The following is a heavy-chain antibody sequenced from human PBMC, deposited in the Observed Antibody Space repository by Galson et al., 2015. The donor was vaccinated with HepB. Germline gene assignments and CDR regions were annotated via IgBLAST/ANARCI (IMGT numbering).Heavy chain of an antibody. CDR1: GFTFSSYS. Sequence: SLRLSCAASGFTFSSYSMNWVRQAPGKGLEWVSYISSSSSTIYYADSVKGRFTISRDNAKNSLYLQMNSLRDEDTAVYYCAREWGYDSSGYFYDAFDIWGQGTMVTVSS. CDR3: AREWGYDSSGYFYDAFDI. J-gene: IGHJ3*02. V-gene: IGHV3-48*02. CDR2: ISSSSSTI. D-gene: IGHD3-22*01.